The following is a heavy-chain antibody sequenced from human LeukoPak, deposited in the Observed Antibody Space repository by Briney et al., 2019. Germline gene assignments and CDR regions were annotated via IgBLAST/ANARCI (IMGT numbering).Heavy chain of an antibody. CDR3: ARVSLRGVIWGAFDI. CDR1: GFTFSSYG. V-gene: IGHV3-33*08. Sequence: GGSLRLSCAGSGFTFSSYGMHWVRQAPGKGLEWVAVIWYDGSNKYYADSVKGRFTISRDNSKNTLYLQMNSLRAEDTAVYYCARVSLRGVIWGAFDIWGQGTMVTVSS. CDR2: IWYDGSNK. D-gene: IGHD3-10*01. J-gene: IGHJ3*02.